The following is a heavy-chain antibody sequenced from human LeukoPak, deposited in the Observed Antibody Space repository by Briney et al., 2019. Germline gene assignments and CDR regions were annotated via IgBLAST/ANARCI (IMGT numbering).Heavy chain of an antibody. D-gene: IGHD2-2*01. J-gene: IGHJ4*02. CDR1: GYTFTSYA. V-gene: IGHV1-3*01. CDR2: INAGNGNT. CDR3: ARDLNRVVPAAIGY. Sequence: ASVKVSCKASGYTFTSYAMHWVRQAPGQRLEWMGWINAGNGNTKYSQKFQGRVTITRDTSASTVYMELSSLRSEDTAVYYCARDLNRVVPAAIGYWGQGTLVTVSS.